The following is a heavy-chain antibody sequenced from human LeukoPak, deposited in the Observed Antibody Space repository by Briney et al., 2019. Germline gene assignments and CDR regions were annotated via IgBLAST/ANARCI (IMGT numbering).Heavy chain of an antibody. CDR1: GFTFTSYA. CDR2: IFGSGIDT. D-gene: IGHD3-10*01. J-gene: IGHJ4*02. CDR3: AKDLISPRSVGSSEKLDY. V-gene: IGHV3-23*01. Sequence: PGGSLRHSCAASGFTFTSYAMSWVRQAPGKGLEWVSSIFGSGIDTQYADSVKGRFTISRDNSKNTLYLEMNSLRPEDTAIYYCAKDLISPRSVGSSEKLDYWGQGTLVTVSS.